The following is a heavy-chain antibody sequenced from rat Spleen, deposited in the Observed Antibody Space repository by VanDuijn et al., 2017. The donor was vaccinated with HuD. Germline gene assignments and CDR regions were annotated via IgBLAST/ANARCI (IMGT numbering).Heavy chain of an antibody. J-gene: IGHJ2*01. D-gene: IGHD5-1*01. CDR3: TRENWVFDY. CDR1: GLTFSKYA. CDR2: ISFDGGNT. Sequence: EVQLVESGGGLVQPGRSLKLSCAASGLTFSKYAMAWVRQAPTKGLEWVATISFDGGNTDYRDSVKGRFTISRDNAKSTLYLQMDSLRSEDTATYFCTRENWVFDYWGQGVMVTVSS. V-gene: IGHV5-29*01.